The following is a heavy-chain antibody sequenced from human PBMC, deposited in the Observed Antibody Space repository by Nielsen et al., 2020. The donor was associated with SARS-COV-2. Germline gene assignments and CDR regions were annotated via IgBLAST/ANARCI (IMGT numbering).Heavy chain of an antibody. Sequence: GSLRLSCTVSGGSMRSYYWSWIRQPPGQGLEWIGYIDYSGGTSYNPTLKSRVTIPIETSKSQISLKLSSVTAADTAVYYCARDGMQLGMGYWGQGTLVTVSS. J-gene: IGHJ4*02. CDR1: GGSMRSYY. CDR3: ARDGMQLGMGY. CDR2: IDYSGGT. D-gene: IGHD6-13*01. V-gene: IGHV4-59*12.